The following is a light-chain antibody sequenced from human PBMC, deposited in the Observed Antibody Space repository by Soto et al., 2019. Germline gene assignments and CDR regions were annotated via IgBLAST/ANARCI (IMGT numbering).Light chain of an antibody. CDR1: QSVSSSY. J-gene: IGKJ5*01. Sequence: EIVLTQSPGTLSLSPGERATLSCGASQSVSSSYLAWYQQKPGQTPRLLIYGASGRATGIPDRFSGSGSGTDFTLTISRLEPEDFAVYYCQQYGSSPPVTFGQGTPLEIK. CDR2: GAS. V-gene: IGKV3-20*01. CDR3: QQYGSSPPVT.